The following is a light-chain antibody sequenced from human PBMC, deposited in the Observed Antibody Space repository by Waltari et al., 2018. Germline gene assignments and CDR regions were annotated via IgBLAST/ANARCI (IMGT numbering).Light chain of an antibody. Sequence: DIQMTQSPSSLSASVGDRVTITCQASQDFSNFLNWYQQKPGKAPKLLIYDASILQTGVPSRFRGRGSGSDCTLTISSLEPEDFATYYCQQHDRPPLTFGGGTKVEIK. CDR2: DAS. J-gene: IGKJ4*01. V-gene: IGKV1-33*01. CDR1: QDFSNF. CDR3: QQHDRPPLT.